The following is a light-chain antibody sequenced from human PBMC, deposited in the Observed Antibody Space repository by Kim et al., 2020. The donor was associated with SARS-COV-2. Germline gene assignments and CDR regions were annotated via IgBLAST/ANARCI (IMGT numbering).Light chain of an antibody. CDR1: SSNVGRHF. CDR3: ATWDVSLNGWV. J-gene: IGLJ7*01. V-gene: IGLV1-44*01. Sequence: QSVLTQPPSTSGTPGQRVTISCSGSSSNVGRHFVNWYHQLPGTAPKVFIYNDNQRPSGFPDRFSGSRSGTSASLAISGLQSEDEADYYCATWDVSLNGWVFGGGTQLTVL. CDR2: NDN.